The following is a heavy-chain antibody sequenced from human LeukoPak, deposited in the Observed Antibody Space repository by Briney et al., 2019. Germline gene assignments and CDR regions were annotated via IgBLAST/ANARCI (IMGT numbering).Heavy chain of an antibody. V-gene: IGHV3-21*01. J-gene: IGHJ6*02. D-gene: IGHD3-22*01. Sequence: GGSLRLSCAASGFTFSSYSMNWVRQAPGKGLEWVSSISSSSSSYIYYADSVKGRFTISRDNAKNSLYLQMNSLRAEDTAVYYCARAEGAYDSSGYYLNYYYYGMDVWGQGTTVTVSS. CDR1: GFTFSSYS. CDR2: ISSSSSSYI. CDR3: ARAEGAYDSSGYYLNYYYYGMDV.